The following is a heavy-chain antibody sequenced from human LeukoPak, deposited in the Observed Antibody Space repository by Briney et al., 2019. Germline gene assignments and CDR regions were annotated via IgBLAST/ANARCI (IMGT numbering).Heavy chain of an antibody. CDR3: ARDHRLAAAFDY. Sequence: GGSLRLFCAASGFTFDDYAMHGVRQAPGKGVEWVSGISSNGGSTYYADSVKGRFTISRANSKSTVYLQMNSLRAEDTALYYCARDHRLAAAFDYWGQGALVTVSS. CDR1: GFTFDDYA. D-gene: IGHD6-13*01. J-gene: IGHJ4*02. CDR2: ISSNGGST. V-gene: IGHV3-23*01.